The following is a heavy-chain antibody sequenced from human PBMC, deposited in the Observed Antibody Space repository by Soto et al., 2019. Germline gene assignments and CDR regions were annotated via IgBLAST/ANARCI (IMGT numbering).Heavy chain of an antibody. CDR3: ARDRSVEMATTLYYYYGMDV. J-gene: IGHJ6*02. V-gene: IGHV3-21*01. Sequence: GSQRVSCAAAGFNFSSYGRNWVRKNTGKGLEWVSSISSSSSYIYYADSVKGRFTISRDNAKNSLYLQMNSLRAEDTAVYYCARDRSVEMATTLYYYYGMDVWGQGTTVTVS. CDR2: ISSSSSYI. D-gene: IGHD5-12*01. CDR1: GFNFSSYG.